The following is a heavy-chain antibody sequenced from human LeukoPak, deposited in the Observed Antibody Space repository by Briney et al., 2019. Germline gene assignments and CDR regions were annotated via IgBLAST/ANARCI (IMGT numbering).Heavy chain of an antibody. V-gene: IGHV4-34*01. CDR3: ARRAGAYSHPYDY. Sequence: SETLSLTCAVYGGSFSGYYWSWIRQPPGKGLEWIGEINHSGSTNYNPSLKSRVTISVDMSKNQFSLKLSSVTAADTAVYYCARRAGAYSHPYDYWGQGTLVTVSS. CDR2: INHSGST. D-gene: IGHD4/OR15-4a*01. CDR1: GGSFSGYY. J-gene: IGHJ4*02.